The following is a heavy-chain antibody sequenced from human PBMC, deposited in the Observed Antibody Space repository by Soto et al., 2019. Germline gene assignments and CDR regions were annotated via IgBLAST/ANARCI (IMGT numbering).Heavy chain of an antibody. CDR1: GFSFSDSY. CDR2: ISRGGSVI. V-gene: IGHV3-11*01. CDR3: ASDSHAVDLGY. D-gene: IGHD3-10*01. J-gene: IGHJ4*02. Sequence: PGGTLRLSCAASGFSFSDSYMSWIRQAPGKGLEWVSYISRGGSVIYYADSVKGRFTISRDDAKNSLYLQRNSLRAEDTAIYYCASDSHAVDLGYWGQGTLVTVSS.